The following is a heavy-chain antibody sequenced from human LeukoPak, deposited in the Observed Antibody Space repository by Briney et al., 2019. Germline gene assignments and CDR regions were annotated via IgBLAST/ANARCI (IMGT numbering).Heavy chain of an antibody. D-gene: IGHD5-18*01. J-gene: IGHJ6*02. CDR3: ARGAAMMGGYYYYGMDV. V-gene: IGHV4-59*01. Sequence: SETLSLTCTASGGSISSYYWSWIRQPPGKGLEWIGYIYYSGSTNYNPSLKSRVTISVDTSKNQFSLKLSSVTAADTAVYYCARGAAMMGGYYYYGMDVWGQGTTVTVSS. CDR1: GGSISSYY. CDR2: IYYSGST.